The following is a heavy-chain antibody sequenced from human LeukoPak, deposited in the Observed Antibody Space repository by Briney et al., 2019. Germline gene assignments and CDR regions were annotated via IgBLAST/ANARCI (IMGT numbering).Heavy chain of an antibody. J-gene: IGHJ6*04. CDR3: ARDPLFSYYGSGPQTEDV. D-gene: IGHD3-10*01. V-gene: IGHV4-38-2*02. CDR2: IYHSGST. Sequence: PSETLSLTCTVSGYSISSGYYWGWIRQPPGKGLEWIGSIYHSGSTYYNPSLKSRVTISVDTSKNQFSLKLSSVTAADTAVYYCARDPLFSYYGSGPQTEDVWGKGTTVTVSS. CDR1: GYSISSGYY.